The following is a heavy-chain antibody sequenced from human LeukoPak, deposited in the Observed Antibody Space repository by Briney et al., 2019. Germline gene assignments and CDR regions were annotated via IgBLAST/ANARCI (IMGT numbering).Heavy chain of an antibody. V-gene: IGHV3-48*03. CDR2: ISSSGSTI. Sequence: GGSLRLSCAASGFTFSSYDMNWVRQAPGKGLEWVSHISSSGSTIYYADSVKGRFTISRDNAKNTVYLQMNSLRGEDTAVYYCARDLGLRGSTWGQGTLVTVSS. CDR3: ARDLGLRGST. J-gene: IGHJ5*02. CDR1: GFTFSSYD. D-gene: IGHD5-12*01.